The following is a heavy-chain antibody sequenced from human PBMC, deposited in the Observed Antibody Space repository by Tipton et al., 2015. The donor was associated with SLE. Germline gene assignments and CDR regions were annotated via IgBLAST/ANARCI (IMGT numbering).Heavy chain of an antibody. J-gene: IGHJ4*02. CDR1: GYTFTGYY. V-gene: IGHV1-2*06. CDR3: ARERGYYDSSSYYFDY. CDR2: INPNSGGT. Sequence: QSGAEVKKPGASVKVSCKASGYTFTGYYMHWVRQAPGQGLEWMGRINPNSGGTNYAQKFQGRVTMTRDTSISTAYMELSRLRSDDTAVYYCARERGYYDSSSYYFDYWGQGTLVTVSS. D-gene: IGHD3-22*01.